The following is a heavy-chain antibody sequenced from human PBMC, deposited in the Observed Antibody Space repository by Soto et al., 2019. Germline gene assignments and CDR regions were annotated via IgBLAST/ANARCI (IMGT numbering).Heavy chain of an antibody. V-gene: IGHV4-59*01. CDR1: GGSISSSY. CDR3: ARGRGVDI. D-gene: IGHD3-10*01. CDR2: ISYSGST. J-gene: IGHJ3*02. Sequence: QVQLQESGPGLVKPSETLSLTCTVSGGSISSSYWSWIRQPPGKGLEWIGYISYSGSTSYNPSLKSRVPISVDTSKKQFSLRLSSVTAADTAVYYCARGRGVDIWGQGTMVTVSS.